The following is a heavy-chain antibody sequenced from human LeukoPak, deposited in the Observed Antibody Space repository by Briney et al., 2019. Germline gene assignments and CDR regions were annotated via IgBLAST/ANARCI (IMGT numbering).Heavy chain of an antibody. Sequence: SQTLSLTCTVSGGSISSGGYYWSWIRQPPGKGLEWIGYIYHSGSTYYNPSLKSRVTISVDRSKNQFSLKLSSVTAADTAVYYCARGWYDGSYRFDYWGQGTLVTVSS. J-gene: IGHJ4*02. CDR3: ARGWYDGSYRFDY. CDR2: IYHSGST. V-gene: IGHV4-30-2*01. CDR1: GGSISSGGYY. D-gene: IGHD1-26*01.